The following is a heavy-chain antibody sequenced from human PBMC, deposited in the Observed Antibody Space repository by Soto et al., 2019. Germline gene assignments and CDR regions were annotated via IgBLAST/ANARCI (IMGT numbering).Heavy chain of an antibody. Sequence: PGGSLRLFCAASGFTFSSYWMHWVRQAPGKGLVWVSRINSDGSSTSYADSVKGRFTISRDNAKNTLYLQMNSLRAEDTAVYYCARVKRGYVYYYGMDVWGQGTTVTVSS. J-gene: IGHJ6*02. CDR1: GFTFSSYW. D-gene: IGHD1-1*01. CDR3: ARVKRGYVYYYGMDV. CDR2: INSDGSST. V-gene: IGHV3-74*01.